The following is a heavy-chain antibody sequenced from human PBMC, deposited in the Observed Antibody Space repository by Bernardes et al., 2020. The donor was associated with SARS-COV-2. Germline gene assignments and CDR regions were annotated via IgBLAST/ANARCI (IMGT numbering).Heavy chain of an antibody. CDR2: IHHSVGL. CDR1: RDSLSSGSYS. Sequence: SRSLTVAVSRDSLSSGSYSWGLVRQPPGKCLGWHGYIHHSVGLYYNPSLKNPATISVDRSKNPFSLKLSSVTAADTAVYYCARATFPGRYDLEEWFDPWGQGTLVTVSS. D-gene: IGHD3-3*01. V-gene: IGHV4-30-2*01. CDR3: ARATFPGRYDLEEWFDP. J-gene: IGHJ5*02.